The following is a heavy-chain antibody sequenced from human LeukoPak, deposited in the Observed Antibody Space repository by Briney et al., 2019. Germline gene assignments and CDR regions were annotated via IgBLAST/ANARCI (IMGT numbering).Heavy chain of an antibody. D-gene: IGHD3-10*01. CDR3: ARASRELDY. CDR2: IYTSGST. J-gene: IGHJ4*02. CDR1: GGSISSGSYY. Sequence: SETLSLTCTVSGGSISSGSYYWSWIRQPAGKGLEWIGRIYTSGSTNYNPSLKSRVTISVDTSKNQFSLKLSSVTAADTAVYYCARASRELDYWGQGTLVTVSS. V-gene: IGHV4-61*02.